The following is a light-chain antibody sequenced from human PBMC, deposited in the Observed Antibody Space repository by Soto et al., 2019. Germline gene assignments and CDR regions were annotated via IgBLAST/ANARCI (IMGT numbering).Light chain of an antibody. J-gene: IGKJ1*01. CDR2: GSS. CDR1: QSVSSD. CDR3: HQYNKWAPWT. Sequence: EIVMTQSPATLSVSPGERATLSCRASQSVSSDLSWYQQKPGQAPRLLIYGSSTRATGIPARFSGSGSGTEFPVTIRSLQSEDFAVSYCHQYNKWAPWTFGQGTKVEIK. V-gene: IGKV3-15*01.